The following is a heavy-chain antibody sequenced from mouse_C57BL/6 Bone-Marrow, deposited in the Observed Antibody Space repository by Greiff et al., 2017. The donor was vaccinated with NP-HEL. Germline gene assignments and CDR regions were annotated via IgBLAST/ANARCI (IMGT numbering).Heavy chain of an antibody. Sequence: VQLQQPGAELVKPGASVKLSCKASGYTFTSYWMHWVKQRPGRGLEWIGRIDPNSGGTKYNEKFKSQATLTVDKPSSTAYMQLISLTSEDSAVYYCAIGGGCDYGGFAYWGQGTLVTVSA. V-gene: IGHV1-72*01. CDR2: IDPNSGGT. CDR1: GYTFTSYW. D-gene: IGHD2-4*01. CDR3: AIGGGCDYGGFAY. J-gene: IGHJ3*01.